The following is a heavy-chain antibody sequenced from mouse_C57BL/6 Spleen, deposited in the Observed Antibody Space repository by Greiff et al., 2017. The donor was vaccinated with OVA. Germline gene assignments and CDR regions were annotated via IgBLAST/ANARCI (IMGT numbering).Heavy chain of an antibody. V-gene: IGHV1-64*01. CDR1: GYAFSSSW. J-gene: IGHJ3*01. D-gene: IGHD4-1*01. CDR3: AREGAGTLWFAY. Sequence: QVQLQQSGPELVKPGASVKISCKASGYAFSSSWMNWVKQRPGQGLEWIGMIHPNSGSTNYNEKFKSKATLTVDKSSSTAYMQLSSLTSEDSAVYYCAREGAGTLWFAYWGQGTLVTVSA. CDR2: IHPNSGST.